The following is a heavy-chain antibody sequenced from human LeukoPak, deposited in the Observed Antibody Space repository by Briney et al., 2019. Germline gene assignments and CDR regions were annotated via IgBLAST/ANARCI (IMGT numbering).Heavy chain of an antibody. CDR1: GYTFTGYY. D-gene: IGHD6-19*01. Sequence: GASVTVSCKASGYTFTGYYMHWVRQAPGQGLEWMGWINPNSGGTNYAQKFQGRVTMTRDTSISTAYMELSRLRSDDTAVYYCARVIAVAGTGGAFDIWGQGTMVTVSS. J-gene: IGHJ3*02. CDR2: INPNSGGT. V-gene: IGHV1-2*02. CDR3: ARVIAVAGTGGAFDI.